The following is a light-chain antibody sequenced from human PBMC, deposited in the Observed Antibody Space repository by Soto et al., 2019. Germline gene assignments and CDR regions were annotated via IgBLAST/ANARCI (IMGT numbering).Light chain of an antibody. CDR1: QSINSE. CDR3: QEGHNWPLT. Sequence: EIVMPQSPATLSLSPGERAALSCSASQSINSELAWDQQKPGQPPRLLSYGSSTRANGVTARFTGSETGSEVTISISGLQSEDFAVYYCQEGHNWPLTFGQGTRLEI. CDR2: GSS. V-gene: IGKV3-15*01. J-gene: IGKJ2*01.